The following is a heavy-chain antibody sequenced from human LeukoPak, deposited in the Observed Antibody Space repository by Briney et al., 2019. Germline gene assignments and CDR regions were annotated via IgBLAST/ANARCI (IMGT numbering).Heavy chain of an antibody. Sequence: PGGSLRLSCAASGFSFSSYAMHWVRQAPGKGLEWVAVISYDGSIIYYADSVKGRFTISRDNAKNSLYLQMNSLRAEDTAVYYCARDRESYVPLGESGVYWGQGTLVTVSS. D-gene: IGHD5-18*01. CDR3: ARDRESYVPLGESGVY. J-gene: IGHJ4*02. CDR1: GFSFSSYA. V-gene: IGHV3-30-3*01. CDR2: ISYDGSII.